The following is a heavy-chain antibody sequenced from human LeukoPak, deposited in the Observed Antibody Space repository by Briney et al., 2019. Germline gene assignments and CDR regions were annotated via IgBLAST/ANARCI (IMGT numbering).Heavy chain of an antibody. Sequence: PGGSLRLSCAASGFTFSGYAMNWVRQAPGKGLEWVSVISGSGDTTFYADSVKGRFTISKDNSKNTLYLQMNNLRAEDTAVYYCAKAGGSADYGGNSGNVYWGQGTLVIVSS. CDR2: ISGSGDTT. CDR3: AKAGGSADYGGNSGNVY. CDR1: GFTFSGYA. D-gene: IGHD4-23*01. J-gene: IGHJ4*02. V-gene: IGHV3-23*01.